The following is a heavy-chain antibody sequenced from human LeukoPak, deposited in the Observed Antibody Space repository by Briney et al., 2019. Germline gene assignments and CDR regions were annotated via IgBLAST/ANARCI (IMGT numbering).Heavy chain of an antibody. D-gene: IGHD6-19*01. CDR2: ISAYNGNT. J-gene: IGHJ4*02. CDR1: GYTFTSYG. V-gene: IGHV1-18*01. CDR3: ARVGWYSSGWYVGY. Sequence: GASVQVSCQASGYTFTSYGISWVRQAPGQGLEWMGWISAYNGNTSYAQKLQGRVTMTTDTSTSTAYMELRSLRSDDTAVYYCARVGWYSSGWYVGYWGQGTLVTVSS.